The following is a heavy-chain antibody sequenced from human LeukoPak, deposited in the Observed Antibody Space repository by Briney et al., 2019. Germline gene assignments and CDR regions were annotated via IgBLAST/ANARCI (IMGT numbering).Heavy chain of an antibody. J-gene: IGHJ5*02. CDR2: IYHSGST. Sequence: SETLSLTCTVSGYSISSGYYWGWIRQPPGKGLEWIGSIYHSGSTYYNPSLKSRVTISVDTSKNQFSLKLSSVTAADTAVYYCARGGVTTEWFDPWGQGTLVTVSS. V-gene: IGHV4-38-2*02. CDR1: GYSISSGYY. D-gene: IGHD4-11*01. CDR3: ARGGVTTEWFDP.